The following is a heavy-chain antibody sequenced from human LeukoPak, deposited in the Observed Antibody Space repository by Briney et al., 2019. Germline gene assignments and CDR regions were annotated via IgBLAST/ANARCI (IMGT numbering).Heavy chain of an antibody. CDR1: GGTFSSYA. J-gene: IGHJ4*02. CDR2: IIPIFGTA. CDR3: ARDPSTSDPAPDYDY. D-gene: IGHD3-16*01. Sequence: SVKVSCEASGGTFSSYAISWVRQAPGQGLEWMGGIIPIFGTANYAQKFQGRVTITADESTSTAYMELSSLRSEDTAVYYCARDPSTSDPAPDYDYWGQGTLVTVSS. V-gene: IGHV1-69*01.